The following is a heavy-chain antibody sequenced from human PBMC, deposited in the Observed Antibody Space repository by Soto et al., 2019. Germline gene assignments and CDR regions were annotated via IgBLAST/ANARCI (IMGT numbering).Heavy chain of an antibody. CDR1: GFTFSSYW. Sequence: GGSLRLSYAASGFTFSSYWMSWVRQAPGKGLEWVANIKQDGSEKYYVDSVKGRFTISRDNAKNSLYLQMNSLRAEDTAVYYCARANYGSGSYLYDFDYWGQGTLVTVSS. CDR2: IKQDGSEK. CDR3: ARANYGSGSYLYDFDY. J-gene: IGHJ4*02. V-gene: IGHV3-7*04. D-gene: IGHD3-10*01.